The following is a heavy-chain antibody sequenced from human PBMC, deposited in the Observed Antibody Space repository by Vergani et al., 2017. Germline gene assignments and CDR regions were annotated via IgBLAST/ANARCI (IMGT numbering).Heavy chain of an antibody. CDR1: GFTFSGSA. Sequence: EVQLVESGGGLVQPGGSLKLSCAASGFTFSGSAMHWVRQASGKGLEWVGRIRSKANSYATAYAASVKGRFTISRDDSKNTAYLQMNSLKTEDTAVYYCTRHGGIVVDDQNWFDPWGQGTLVTVSS. CDR3: TRHGGIVVDDQNWFDP. D-gene: IGHD2-15*01. CDR2: IRSKANSYAT. V-gene: IGHV3-73*01. J-gene: IGHJ5*02.